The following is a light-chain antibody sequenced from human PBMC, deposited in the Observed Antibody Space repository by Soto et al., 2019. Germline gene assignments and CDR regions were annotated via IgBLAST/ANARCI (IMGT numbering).Light chain of an antibody. CDR1: SSNIGSNT. V-gene: IGLV1-44*01. J-gene: IGLJ2*01. CDR3: AAWDDILNGVL. Sequence: QSVLTQPPSASGTPGQRVIISCSGSSSNIGSNTVNWYQQIPGTAPKLLIYSYNQRPSGVPDRFSGSKSDTSASLAISGLQYEDEDEYYCAAWDDILNGVLFGGGTKLTVL. CDR2: SYN.